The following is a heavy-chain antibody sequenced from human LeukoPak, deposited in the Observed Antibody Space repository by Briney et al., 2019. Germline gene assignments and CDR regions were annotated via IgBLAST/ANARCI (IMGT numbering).Heavy chain of an antibody. J-gene: IGHJ4*02. CDR2: IYYSGST. V-gene: IGHV4-31*03. Sequence: PSETLSLTCTVSGGSISSGGYYWSWIRQHPGKGLEWIGYIYYSGSTYYNPSLKSRVTISVDTSKNQFSLKLGSVTAADTAVYYCARADVRVTGYYFDYWGQGTLVTVSS. D-gene: IGHD3-9*01. CDR3: ARADVRVTGYYFDY. CDR1: GGSISSGGYY.